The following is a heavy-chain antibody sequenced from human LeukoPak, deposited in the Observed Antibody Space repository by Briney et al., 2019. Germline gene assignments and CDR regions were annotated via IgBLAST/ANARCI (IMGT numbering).Heavy chain of an antibody. CDR3: ARGGSSSWFFDY. D-gene: IGHD6-13*01. V-gene: IGHV4-59*01. J-gene: IGHJ4*02. CDR1: GGSISSYY. Sequence: PSETLSLTCTVSGGSISSYYWSWIRQPPGKGLEWIGYIYYSGSTNYNPSLKSRVTISVDTSKNQFSLTLSSVTAADTAVYYCARGGSSSWFFDYWGQGTLVTVSS. CDR2: IYYSGST.